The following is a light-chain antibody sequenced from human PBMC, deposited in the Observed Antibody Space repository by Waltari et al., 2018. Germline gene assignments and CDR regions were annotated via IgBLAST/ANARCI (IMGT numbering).Light chain of an antibody. CDR1: NFESKS. J-gene: IGLJ2*01. V-gene: IGLV3-21*02. CDR2: DDR. CDR3: QVWNSHDDHVV. Sequence: SFALTQPPSVSVAPGQTARIPCGGDNFESKSVQWYQQRSGHAPVLVIYDDRDRPSGIPERFSGANSEKTATLTINNVEAGDEADYYCQVWNSHDDHVVFGGGTKLTVL.